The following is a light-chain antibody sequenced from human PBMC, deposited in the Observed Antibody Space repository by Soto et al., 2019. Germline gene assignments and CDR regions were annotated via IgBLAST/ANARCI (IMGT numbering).Light chain of an antibody. Sequence: EIVLTQSPGTLSLSPGERATLSCGASERVMSNYLAWYQLKPGQAPRLLIYRTSSTATGGPDRFSGSGSGVDFTLTISRLESEGFAVYYCQQYGSSPGTFGQGTRLEIK. V-gene: IGKV3-20*01. CDR1: ERVMSNY. CDR3: QQYGSSPGT. J-gene: IGKJ5*01. CDR2: RTS.